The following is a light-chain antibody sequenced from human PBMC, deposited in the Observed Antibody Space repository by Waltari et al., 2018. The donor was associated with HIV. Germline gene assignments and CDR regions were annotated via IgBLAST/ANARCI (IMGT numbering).Light chain of an antibody. Sequence: QSVLTQPPSVSAAPGQTVTISSSGSSSNIGNNYVSWYQQVTGAAPKLVLYDNNERPSGIRDRFSGSKSGTSATLDITGLQPGDEADYYCGTWDSGKNVWVFGGGTKLTVL. J-gene: IGLJ3*02. V-gene: IGLV1-51*01. CDR1: SSNIGNNY. CDR3: GTWDSGKNVWV. CDR2: DNN.